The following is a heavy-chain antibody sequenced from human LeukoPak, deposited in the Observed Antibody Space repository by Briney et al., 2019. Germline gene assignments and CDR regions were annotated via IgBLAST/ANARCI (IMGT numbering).Heavy chain of an antibody. J-gene: IGHJ4*02. Sequence: GGSLRLSCAASGFTFNRYSMNWVRQAPGKGLEWVSAISGSGGSTYYADSVKGRFTISRDNSKNTLYLQMNSLRAEDTAVYYCAKDSSSGALDYWGQGTLVTVSS. V-gene: IGHV3-23*01. CDR2: ISGSGGST. D-gene: IGHD6-19*01. CDR1: GFTFNRYS. CDR3: AKDSSSGALDY.